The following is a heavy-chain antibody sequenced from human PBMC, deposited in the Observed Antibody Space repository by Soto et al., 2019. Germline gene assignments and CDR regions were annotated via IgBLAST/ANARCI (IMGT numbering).Heavy chain of an antibody. CDR2: INGEGSYT. J-gene: IGHJ6*02. V-gene: IGHV3-74*03. CDR3: SRGAGYYYYNHAMDV. CDR1: GFTFSSYW. Sequence: GGSLRLSCADSGFTFSSYWMHWVRQAPGKGLEWLTRINGEGSYTTYADSVKGRFTISRDNAKNTLYLQLSSLRAEDTAIYYCSRGAGYYYYNHAMDVWGRGTTVTVSS.